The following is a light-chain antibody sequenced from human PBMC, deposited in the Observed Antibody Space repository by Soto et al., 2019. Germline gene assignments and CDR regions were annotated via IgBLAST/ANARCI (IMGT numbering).Light chain of an antibody. V-gene: IGLV1-40*01. CDR3: QSYDSSRSGSV. CDR2: GNS. J-gene: IGLJ2*01. Sequence: QLVLTQPPSVSGAPGQRVTISCTGSSSDIGAGYDVHWYQQLPGTAPKLLIYGNSNRPSGVPDRFSGSKSGTSASLAITGRQAEDEADYYCQSYDSSRSGSVFGGGTKLTVL. CDR1: SSDIGAGYD.